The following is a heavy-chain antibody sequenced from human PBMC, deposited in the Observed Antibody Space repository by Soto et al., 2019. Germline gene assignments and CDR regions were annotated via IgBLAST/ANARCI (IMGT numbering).Heavy chain of an antibody. V-gene: IGHV1-3*01. CDR2: IKAGKGNT. D-gene: IGHD5-18*01. Sequence: ASVKVSCKASGYTFTSYAMNWVRQAPGQRLGWRGWIKAGKGNTKYTQKFRGRVTITRDTSASTAYRELSSLRSEDRVVYYCARDRGYSYGSTWGQGPLVPVSS. J-gene: IGHJ5*02. CDR3: ARDRGYSYGST. CDR1: GYTFTSYA.